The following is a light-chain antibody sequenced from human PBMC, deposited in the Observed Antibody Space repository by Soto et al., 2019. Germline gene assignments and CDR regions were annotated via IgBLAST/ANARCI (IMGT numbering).Light chain of an antibody. Sequence: IHLTQSPSSLSASVGYRFTITCRASQGISSYLAWYQQKPGKAPKLLIYAASTLQSGVPPRFRGSGSGTDFTLTISSLQPEDFATYYCQQLNSYPPTFGGGTKVDIK. J-gene: IGKJ4*01. CDR3: QQLNSYPPT. V-gene: IGKV1-9*01. CDR1: QGISSY. CDR2: AAS.